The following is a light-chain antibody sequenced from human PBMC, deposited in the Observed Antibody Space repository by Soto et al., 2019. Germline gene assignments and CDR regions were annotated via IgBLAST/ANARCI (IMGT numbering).Light chain of an antibody. J-gene: IGKJ1*01. Sequence: EIVLTHSPGTLSLSPGERATLSCMASQSVSNNYLAWYQQKPGQDPRLLIYAASSRATGIPDRFSASGSGRDFTLTISRLEPEDFAVYYCQQYGNSPQTFGQGTKVDIK. CDR3: QQYGNSPQT. CDR1: QSVSNNY. V-gene: IGKV3-20*01. CDR2: AAS.